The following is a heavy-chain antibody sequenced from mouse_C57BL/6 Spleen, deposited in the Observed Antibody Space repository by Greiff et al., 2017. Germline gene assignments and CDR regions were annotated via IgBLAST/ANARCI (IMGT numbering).Heavy chain of an antibody. CDR3: APYYKDAMDY. V-gene: IGHV1-69*01. CDR2: IDPYDSYT. J-gene: IGHJ4*01. Sequence: QVQLQQPGAELVKPGASVKLSCKASGYTFTSYWMHWVKQRPGRGLEWIGRIDPYDSYTNYNQKFKGKSTLTVDKSSSTAYMQLSSLTSEDSAVYYCAPYYKDAMDYWGQGTSVTVSS. CDR1: GYTFTSYW. D-gene: IGHD2-12*01.